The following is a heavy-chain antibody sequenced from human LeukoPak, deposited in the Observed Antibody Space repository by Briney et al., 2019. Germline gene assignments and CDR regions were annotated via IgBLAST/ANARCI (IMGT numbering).Heavy chain of an antibody. D-gene: IGHD6-25*01. CDR3: ARDFRGYGETYYYYYYYMDV. CDR2: MNPNSGNT. V-gene: IGHV1-8*01. J-gene: IGHJ6*03. CDR1: GYTFTSYD. Sequence: ASVKVSCKASGYTFTSYDINWVRQATGQGLEWMGWMNPNSGNTGYAQKFQGRVTMTRNTSISTAYMELSSLRSEDTAVYYCARDFRGYGETYYYYYYYMDVWGKGTTVTISS.